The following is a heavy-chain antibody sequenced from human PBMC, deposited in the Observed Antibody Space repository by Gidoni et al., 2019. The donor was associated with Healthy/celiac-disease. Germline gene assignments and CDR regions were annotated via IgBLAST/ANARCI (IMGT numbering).Heavy chain of an antibody. D-gene: IGHD7-27*01. CDR1: GFTFSSYA. Sequence: QVQLVESGGGVVQPGRSLRLSCAASGFTFSSYAMHWVRQAPGKGLEWVAVISYDGSNKYYADSVKGRFTISRDNSKNTLYLQMNSLRAEDTAVYYCARDRANWGAHYYYYGMDVWGQGTTVTVSS. CDR3: ARDRANWGAHYYYYGMDV. CDR2: ISYDGSNK. J-gene: IGHJ6*02. V-gene: IGHV3-30*04.